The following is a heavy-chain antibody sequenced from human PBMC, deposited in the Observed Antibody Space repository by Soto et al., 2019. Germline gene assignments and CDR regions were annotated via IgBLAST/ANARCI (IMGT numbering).Heavy chain of an antibody. D-gene: IGHD3-9*01. CDR2: MYFSGFYSGST. CDR1: GGSMSSSSYY. Sequence: SSETLSLTXTVSGGSMSSSSYYWGWIRQPPGKGLEWIANMYFSGFYSGSTSYNPSLKSRVTISVDTSKNQFSLQVSSVTAADTAVYYCARGFDILTFGFCLDYWGQGTLVTVSS. V-gene: IGHV4-39*01. J-gene: IGHJ4*02. CDR3: ARGFDILTFGFCLDY.